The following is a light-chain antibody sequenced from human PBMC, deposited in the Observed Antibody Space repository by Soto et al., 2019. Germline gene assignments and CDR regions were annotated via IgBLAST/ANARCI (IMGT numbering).Light chain of an antibody. V-gene: IGLV2-14*01. Sequence: HSVLTQPASVSGSPGQSITISCTGTSSDVGGYNYVSWYQQHPGKAPKLMIYDVSYRPSGVSDRFSGSKSGNTASLTISGLQSEDEADYYCDSYTSGSSYVFGTGTKVTVL. CDR1: SSDVGGYNY. CDR2: DVS. J-gene: IGLJ1*01. CDR3: DSYTSGSSYV.